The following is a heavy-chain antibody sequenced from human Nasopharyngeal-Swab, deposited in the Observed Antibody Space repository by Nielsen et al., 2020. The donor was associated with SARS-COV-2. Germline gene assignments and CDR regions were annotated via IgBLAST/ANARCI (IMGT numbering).Heavy chain of an antibody. Sequence: GESLKISCAASGFTFSSYSMNWVRQAPGKGLEWVSSISSSSYIYYADSVKGRFTISRDNAKNSLYLQMNSLRAEDTAVYYCARDGPESENWGVLCYWGQGTLVTVSS. CDR3: ARDGPESENWGVLCY. D-gene: IGHD7-27*01. CDR2: ISSSSYI. CDR1: GFTFSSYS. V-gene: IGHV3-21*01. J-gene: IGHJ4*02.